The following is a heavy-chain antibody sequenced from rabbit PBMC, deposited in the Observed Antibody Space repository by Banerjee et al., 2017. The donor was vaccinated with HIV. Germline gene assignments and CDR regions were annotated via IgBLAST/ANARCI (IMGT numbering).Heavy chain of an antibody. CDR1: GFSFSSGYD. CDR2: IDAGSGGI. CDR3: ARGGTSGDGYYRAFNL. J-gene: IGHJ4*01. V-gene: IGHV1S40*01. Sequence: QSLEESGGDLVKPGASLTVTCTASGFSFSSGYDMCWVRQAPEKGLEWIACIDAGSGGIYYASWAKGRFTISKTSSTTVTLQMTSLTAADTATYFCARGGTSGDGYYRAFNLWGQGTLVTVS. D-gene: IGHD1-1*01.